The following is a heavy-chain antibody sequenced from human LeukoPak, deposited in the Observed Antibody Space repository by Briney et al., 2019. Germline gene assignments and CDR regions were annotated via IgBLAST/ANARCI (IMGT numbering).Heavy chain of an antibody. CDR3: ARDKFSGTWYEYYFDY. CDR1: GFTFSSYW. Sequence: GGSLRLSCAASGFTFSSYWMHWVRQVPGKGLVWVSRIHSDGSTRYADSVKGRFTISRDNAKNTLYLQMNSLRAEDTAMYYCARDKFSGTWYEYYFDYWGQGSLVTVSS. J-gene: IGHJ4*02. D-gene: IGHD6-13*01. V-gene: IGHV3-74*01. CDR2: IHSDGST.